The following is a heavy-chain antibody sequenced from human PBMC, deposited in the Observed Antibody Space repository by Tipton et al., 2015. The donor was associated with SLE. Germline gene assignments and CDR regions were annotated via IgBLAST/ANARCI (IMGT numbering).Heavy chain of an antibody. V-gene: IGHV3-21*04. D-gene: IGHD1-7*01. J-gene: IGHJ6*02. CDR3: AKERITGTTMYYYGMDV. Sequence: SLRLSCAASGFTFSSYSMNWVRQAPGKGLEWVSSISSSSSYIYYADSVKGRFTISRDNAKNSLYLQMNSLRSEDTALYYCAKERITGTTMYYYGMDVWGQGTTVTVSS. CDR2: ISSSSSYI. CDR1: GFTFSSYS.